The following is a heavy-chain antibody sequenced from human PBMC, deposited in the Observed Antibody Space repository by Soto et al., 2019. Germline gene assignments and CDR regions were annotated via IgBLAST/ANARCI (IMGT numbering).Heavy chain of an antibody. CDR1: RFTFSNYW. V-gene: IGHV3-7*02. CDR2: IKEDGSEK. CDR3: ASAAYSNDGLDV. D-gene: IGHD5-18*01. J-gene: IGHJ6*02. Sequence: DVQLVESGGGLVQPGGSLRLSCAAYRFTFSNYWMTWVRQAPGKGLEWVANIKEDGSEKSHVDSVKGRFTISRDNAKNSLYLQMNSLRAEDTAVYYCASAAYSNDGLDVWGQGTTVTVS.